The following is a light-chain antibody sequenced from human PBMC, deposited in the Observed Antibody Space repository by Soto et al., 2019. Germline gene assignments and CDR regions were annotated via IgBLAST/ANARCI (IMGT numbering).Light chain of an antibody. CDR1: QSISSW. CDR2: DAS. J-gene: IGKJ1*01. Sequence: DIQMTQSPSTLSASVGDRVTITCRASQSISSWLAWYQQKPGKAPKLLIYDASTLESGVPSRFSGSGSGTEFTLTITSLQPDDFATYYCQQYSRYPAFGQGTKVDIK. CDR3: QQYSRYPA. V-gene: IGKV1-5*01.